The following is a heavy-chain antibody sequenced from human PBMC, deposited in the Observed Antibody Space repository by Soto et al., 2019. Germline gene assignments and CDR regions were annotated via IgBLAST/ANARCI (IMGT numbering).Heavy chain of an antibody. CDR3: AYSGMGVWGNGYGCFDH. D-gene: IGHD5-18*01. V-gene: IGHV2-5*02. J-gene: IGHJ4*02. CDR1: GFSLSTSGVG. Sequence: SGPTLVNPTQPLTLTCTFSGFSLSTSGVGVGWIRQPPGKALEWLAVIYWDDDKRYSPSLKSRLTITKDTPKNQVVLTVTNMDPVDTATYYCAYSGMGVWGNGYGCFDHWGQGTLVTVSS. CDR2: IYWDDDK.